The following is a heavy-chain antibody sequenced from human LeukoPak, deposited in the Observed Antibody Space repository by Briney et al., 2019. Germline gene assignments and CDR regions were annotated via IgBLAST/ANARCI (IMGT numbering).Heavy chain of an antibody. V-gene: IGHV3-74*01. J-gene: IGHJ4*02. CDR1: GFTFSSYW. D-gene: IGHD3-22*01. CDR2: ISSDGSST. CDR3: ASRIPYDSSSY. Sequence: GGSLRLSCAASGFTFSSYWMHWVRQAPGKGLVWVSRISSDGSSTDYADSVKGRFTISRDNAKNTLYLQMNSLRAEDTAVYFCASRIPYDSSSYWGQGTLVTVSS.